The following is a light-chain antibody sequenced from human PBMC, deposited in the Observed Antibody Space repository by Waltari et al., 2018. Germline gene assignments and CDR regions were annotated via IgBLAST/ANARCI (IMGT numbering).Light chain of an antibody. J-gene: IGKJ5*01. CDR3: QQSYSSLPIT. CDR1: RSIGTS. CDR2: AAS. V-gene: IGKV1-39*01. Sequence: DILLTQSPSSLSASVGDRVTITCRAGRSIGTSLNWYQQKPGNAPNLLIYAASSLQSGVPSRFSGSGSGIEFTLTISSLQPEDFATYYCQQSYSSLPITFGQGTRLEIK.